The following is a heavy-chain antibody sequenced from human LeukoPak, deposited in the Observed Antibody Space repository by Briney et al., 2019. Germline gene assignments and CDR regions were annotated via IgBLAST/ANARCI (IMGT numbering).Heavy chain of an antibody. CDR3: ARDGSIAARPRWFDP. J-gene: IGHJ5*02. D-gene: IGHD6-6*01. Sequence: PSETLSLTCTVSGGSISSYYWSWIRQPPGKGLEWIGYIYYSGSTNYNPSLKSRVTISVDTSKNQFSLKLSSVTAADTAVYYCARDGSIAARPRWFDPWGQGTLVTVSS. CDR2: IYYSGST. CDR1: GGSISSYY. V-gene: IGHV4-59*01.